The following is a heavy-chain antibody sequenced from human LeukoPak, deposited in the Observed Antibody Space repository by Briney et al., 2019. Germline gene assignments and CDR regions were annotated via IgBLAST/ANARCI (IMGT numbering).Heavy chain of an antibody. CDR1: GGSISSTSYY. CDR3: ARQGGGGRAFDI. V-gene: IGHV4-39*01. J-gene: IGHJ3*02. CDR2: IYYSGST. Sequence: SETLSLTCNVSGGSISSTSYYWGWIRQPPGKGLEWIATIYYSGSTYYNPSLKSRVNISVDTSKNQFSLNLSSVTAADTAVYYCARQGGGGRAFDIWGQGTTVTVSS. D-gene: IGHD3-16*01.